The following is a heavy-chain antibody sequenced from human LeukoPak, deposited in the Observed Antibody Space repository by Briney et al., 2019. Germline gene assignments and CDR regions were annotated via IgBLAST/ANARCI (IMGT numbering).Heavy chain of an antibody. V-gene: IGHV3-74*01. J-gene: IGHJ4*02. Sequence: PGGSLRLSCAASGFTFSSYWMHRVRQAPGKGLVWVSRINSDGSSTSYADSVKGRFTISRDHAKNTLYLQMNSLRAEDTAVYYCASSPTGPPYWGQGTLVTVSS. CDR3: ASSPTGPPY. D-gene: IGHD1-14*01. CDR2: INSDGSST. CDR1: GFTFSSYW.